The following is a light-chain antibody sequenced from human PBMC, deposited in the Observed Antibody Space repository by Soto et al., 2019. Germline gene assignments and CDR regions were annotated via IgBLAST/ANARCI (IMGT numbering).Light chain of an antibody. CDR1: QSISTW. CDR3: LQANRVPLS. Sequence: DIQMTQSPSSVSASVGDRVTITCRASQSISTWLAWYQQKPGKAPKLLIYAASSLQSGVPPRFSGSGSGTDFTLTISSLQPEDFAIYYCLQANRVPLSFGQGTRLEI. J-gene: IGKJ5*01. V-gene: IGKV1-12*01. CDR2: AAS.